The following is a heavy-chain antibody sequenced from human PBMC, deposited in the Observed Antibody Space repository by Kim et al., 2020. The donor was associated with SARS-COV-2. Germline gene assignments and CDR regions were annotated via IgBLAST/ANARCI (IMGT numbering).Heavy chain of an antibody. J-gene: IGHJ6*02. V-gene: IGHV4-59*08. CDR3: ARVWRGGGAMDV. Sequence: SETLSLTCSVSDDSIRSFYWSWIRQPPGKGLEWIGYIYSGNTKYNPPLKSRVTISVDTSKNQVSLKLTSVTAADTAVYYCARVWRGGGAMDVWGQGPTVTVSS. CDR1: DDSIRSFY. CDR2: IYSGNT. D-gene: IGHD2-21*01.